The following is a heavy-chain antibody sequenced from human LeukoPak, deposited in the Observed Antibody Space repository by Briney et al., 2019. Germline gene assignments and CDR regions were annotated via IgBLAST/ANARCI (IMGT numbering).Heavy chain of an antibody. Sequence: SETLSLTCTVSGGSISSYYWSWIRQPPGKGLEWIGYIYYSGSTYYNPSLKSRATISVDTSKNQFSLKLSSVTAADTAVYYCARDRGTWNDDGFDYWGQGTLVTVSS. D-gene: IGHD1-1*01. CDR1: GGSISSYY. CDR3: ARDRGTWNDDGFDY. J-gene: IGHJ4*02. CDR2: IYYSGST. V-gene: IGHV4-59*12.